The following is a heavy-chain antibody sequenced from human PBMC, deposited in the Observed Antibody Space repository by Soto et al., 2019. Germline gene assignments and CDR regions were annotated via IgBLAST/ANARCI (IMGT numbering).Heavy chain of an antibody. D-gene: IGHD5-18*01. J-gene: IGHJ6*02. CDR2: IYSGGST. CDR1: GFTVSSNY. CDR3: ARPFPPDTAMVKGYYYYGMDV. Sequence: EVQLVESGGGLVQPGGSLRLSCAASGFTVSSNYMSWVRQAPGKGLEWVSVIYSGGSTYYADSVKGRFTISRDNSKNTLYLQMNSLRAEDTAVYYCARPFPPDTAMVKGYYYYGMDVWGQGTTVTVSS. V-gene: IGHV3-66*04.